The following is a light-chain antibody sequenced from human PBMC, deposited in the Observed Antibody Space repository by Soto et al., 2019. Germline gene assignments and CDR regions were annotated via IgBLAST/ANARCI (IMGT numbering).Light chain of an antibody. CDR3: SSYTSSSSYV. V-gene: IGLV2-14*03. CDR2: DVS. CDR1: SSDVGGYKY. J-gene: IGLJ1*01. Sequence: QSALTQPASVSGSPRQSIAISCTGTSSDVGGYKYVSWYQHYPGKAPKLMIYDVSNRPSGVSDRFSGSKSGNTASLTISGLQSEDEADYYCSSYTSSSSYVFGTGTKVTVL.